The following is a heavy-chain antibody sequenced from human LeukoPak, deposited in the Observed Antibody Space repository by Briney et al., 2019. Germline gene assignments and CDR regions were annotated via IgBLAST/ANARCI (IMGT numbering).Heavy chain of an antibody. D-gene: IGHD3-22*01. Sequence: SETLSLTCAVYGGSFSGYYWSWIRQPPGKGLEWIGEINHSGSTNYNPSLKSRVTISVDTSKNQFSLKLSSVTAADTAVYYCASDASYYYDSSGPLKWGQGTLVTVSS. J-gene: IGHJ4*02. CDR3: ASDASYYYDSSGPLK. CDR2: INHSGST. CDR1: GGSFSGYY. V-gene: IGHV4-34*01.